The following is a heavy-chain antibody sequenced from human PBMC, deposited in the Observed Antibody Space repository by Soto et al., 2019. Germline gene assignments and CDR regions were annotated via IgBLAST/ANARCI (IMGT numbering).Heavy chain of an antibody. V-gene: IGHV3-23*01. CDR3: VKKSGSYIAESKLFGY. D-gene: IGHD1-26*01. CDR1: GFTFSSYA. Sequence: EVQLLESGGGLVQPGGSLRLSCAASGFTFSSYAMSWVRQAPGKGLEWGSGISGSGGSTYFADSVKGRFTISRDNSKTTLYLQMNSLRAEVKGVYDCVKKSGSYIAESKLFGYWGQGTLVTVSS. CDR2: ISGSGGST. J-gene: IGHJ4*02.